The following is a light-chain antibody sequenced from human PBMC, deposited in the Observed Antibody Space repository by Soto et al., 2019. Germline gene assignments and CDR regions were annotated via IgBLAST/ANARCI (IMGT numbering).Light chain of an antibody. CDR2: ATS. CDR3: QQYGSAPT. J-gene: IGKJ4*01. CDR1: QSISRSD. V-gene: IGKV3-20*01. Sequence: EIVLTQSPGTVSLSPGESATLSCRASQSISRSDLAWYQHRPGQSPRLLIYATSSRATGIPDRFTGGGAGAGFPLTNSRLEPEDSAVYYCQQYGSAPTFGGGTKVDIK.